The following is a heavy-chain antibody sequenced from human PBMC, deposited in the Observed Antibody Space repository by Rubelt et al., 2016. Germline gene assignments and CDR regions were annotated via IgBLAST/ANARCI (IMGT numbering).Heavy chain of an antibody. CDR2: ISDSGST. Sequence: QVQLQQWGAGLLKPSETLSLTCTVSRDSISSYYWSWIRQPPGTGLEWIGCISDSGSTNYNPSLQSRITISVDMSKKQFSLGLSSVTAADTAVYFCSRAERWLQGGDYYYAMDVWGQGTTVTVSS. D-gene: IGHD5-24*01. CDR1: RDSISSYY. CDR3: SRAERWLQGGDYYYAMDV. J-gene: IGHJ6*02. V-gene: IGHV4-59*01.